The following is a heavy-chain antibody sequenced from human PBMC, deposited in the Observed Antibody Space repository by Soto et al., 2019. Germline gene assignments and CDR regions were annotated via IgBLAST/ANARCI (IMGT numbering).Heavy chain of an antibody. J-gene: IGHJ4*02. CDR2: IFYSGGT. D-gene: IGHD3-22*01. CDR3: ARQASGYYQAFDS. CDR1: GGSILDSTYY. Sequence: SETLSLTCTVSGGSILDSTYYWAWIRQSPGKGLEWIGTIFYSGGTFYTPSLKSRVTMSVDTSNNQFSLKLSSVTAADTAVYYCARQASGYYQAFDSWGQGTLVTVSS. V-gene: IGHV4-39*01.